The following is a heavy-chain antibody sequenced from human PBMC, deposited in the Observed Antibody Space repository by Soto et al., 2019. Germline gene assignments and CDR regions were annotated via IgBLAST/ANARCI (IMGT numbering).Heavy chain of an antibody. CDR1: GGSFSGYY. Sequence: SETLSLTCAVYGGSFSGYYWSWIRQPPGKGLEWIGEINHSGSTNYNPSLKSRVTISVDTSKNQFSLKLSSVTAADTAVYYCARLDNIVVVPAVKNKALDVWGKGTTVTVSS. D-gene: IGHD2-2*01. CDR2: INHSGST. V-gene: IGHV4-34*01. J-gene: IGHJ6*04. CDR3: ARLDNIVVVPAVKNKALDV.